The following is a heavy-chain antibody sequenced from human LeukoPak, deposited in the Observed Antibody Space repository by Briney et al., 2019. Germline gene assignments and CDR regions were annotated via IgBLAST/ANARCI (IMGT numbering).Heavy chain of an antibody. Sequence: PSETLSLTCTVSGGSVSSGSYYWSWIRQPPGKGLEWIGYIYYSGSTNYNPSLKSRVTISVDTSKNQFSLKLSSVTAADTAVYYCARDRFYCSGGSCYPPYYGMDVWGQGTTVTVSS. J-gene: IGHJ6*02. CDR3: ARDRFYCSGGSCYPPYYGMDV. V-gene: IGHV4-61*01. CDR2: IYYSGST. D-gene: IGHD2-15*01. CDR1: GGSVSSGSYY.